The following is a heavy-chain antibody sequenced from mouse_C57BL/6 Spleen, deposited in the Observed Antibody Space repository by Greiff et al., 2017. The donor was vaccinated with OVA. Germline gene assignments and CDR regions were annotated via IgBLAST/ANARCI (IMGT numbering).Heavy chain of an antibody. CDR1: GFSLTSYG. D-gene: IGHD2-12*01. J-gene: IGHJ4*01. Sequence: VQLQQSGPGLVQPSQSLSITCTVSGFSLTSYGVHWVRQSPGKGLEWLGVLWSGGSTDYNAAFISRLSISKDNSKSQVFFKMNSLQADDTAIYYCARKDYSYAMDYWGQGTSVTVSS. CDR3: ARKDYSYAMDY. CDR2: LWSGGST. V-gene: IGHV2-2*01.